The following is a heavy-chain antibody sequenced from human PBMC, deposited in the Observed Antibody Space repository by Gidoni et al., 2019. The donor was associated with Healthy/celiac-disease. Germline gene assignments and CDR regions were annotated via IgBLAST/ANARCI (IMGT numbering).Heavy chain of an antibody. CDR1: GFTFSSYG. V-gene: IGHV3-33*01. CDR2: IWYDGSNK. Sequence: QVQLVESGGGVVQPGRSLRLSCAASGFTFSSYGMHWVRQAPGKGLEWVAVIWYDGSNKYYADSVKGRFTISRDNSKNTLYLQMNSLRAEDTAVYYCARGITGRRGIVGASDYWGQGTLVTVSS. J-gene: IGHJ4*02. CDR3: ARGITGRRGIVGASDY. D-gene: IGHD1-26*01.